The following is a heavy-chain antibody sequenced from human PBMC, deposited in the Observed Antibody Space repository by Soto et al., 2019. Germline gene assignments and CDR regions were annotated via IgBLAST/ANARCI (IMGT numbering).Heavy chain of an antibody. D-gene: IGHD6-6*01. V-gene: IGHV4-4*02. Sequence: PSETLSLTCTVSGGSISSSNWWSWVRQPPGKGLEWIGEIYHSGSTNYNPSLKSRVTISVDKSKNQFSLKLSSVTAADTAVYYCARDPGRVAARPMSTFDYWGQGTLVTVSS. CDR2: IYHSGST. J-gene: IGHJ4*02. CDR3: ARDPGRVAARPMSTFDY. CDR1: GGSISSSNW.